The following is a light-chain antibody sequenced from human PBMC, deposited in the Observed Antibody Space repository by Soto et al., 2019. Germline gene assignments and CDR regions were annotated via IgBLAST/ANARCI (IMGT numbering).Light chain of an antibody. CDR1: QSVSSN. Sequence: EIVMTQSPGTLSLSPGETATLSCRASQSVSSNYVAWFHQKPGQAPRLLIYGASTRATGIPARFSGSGSGTDFTLTISSLEPEDFAVYYCQQYNNWLSITFGQGTRLEIK. CDR3: QQYNNWLSIT. J-gene: IGKJ5*01. V-gene: IGKV3-15*01. CDR2: GAS.